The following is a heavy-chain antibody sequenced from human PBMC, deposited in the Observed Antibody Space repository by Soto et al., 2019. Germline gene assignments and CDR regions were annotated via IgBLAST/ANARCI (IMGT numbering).Heavy chain of an antibody. J-gene: IGHJ6*02. CDR3: SKTRNSVINYNYYDNMDV. CDR2: ISYDGSNK. CDR1: GFTFSSYG. Sequence: GGSLRLSCAASGFTFSSYGMHWVRQAPGKGLEWVAVISYDGSNKYYADSVKGRFTISRDNSKNTAYLQMNRLRVEDTAVYYCSKTRNSVINYNYYDNMDVWGQGTTVTVSS. V-gene: IGHV3-30*18. D-gene: IGHD3-10*01.